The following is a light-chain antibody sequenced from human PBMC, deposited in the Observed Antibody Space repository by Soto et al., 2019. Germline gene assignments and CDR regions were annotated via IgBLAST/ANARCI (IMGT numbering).Light chain of an antibody. Sequence: EIPLTQSPSSLAASVGERATINCKSSQSVLYSSNNANYLAWYQQKPGQPPKLLIHWASARESGVPDRFSGSGSGTDFTLTISSLQTEDVAVYYCQQYYSTPYTFGQGTKLEIK. V-gene: IGKV4-1*01. CDR3: QQYYSTPYT. CDR1: QSVLYSSNNANY. J-gene: IGKJ2*01. CDR2: WAS.